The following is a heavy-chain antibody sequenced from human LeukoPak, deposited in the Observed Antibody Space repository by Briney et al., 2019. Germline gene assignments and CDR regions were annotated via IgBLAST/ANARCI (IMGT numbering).Heavy chain of an antibody. CDR3: AAEIIWLGGFLQSRDACGI. Sequence: ASETVSCKVSGYTLNELSMHWVRLAPGKGLEWMGGFDPLRHETIYSQKFKDRITMSEETSTDTAYLELSSLRSEDTAVYYCAAEIIWLGGFLQSRDACGIWGQGTRIIVCS. CDR1: GYTLNELS. J-gene: IGHJ3*02. CDR2: FDPLRHET. V-gene: IGHV1-24*01. D-gene: IGHD3-10*01.